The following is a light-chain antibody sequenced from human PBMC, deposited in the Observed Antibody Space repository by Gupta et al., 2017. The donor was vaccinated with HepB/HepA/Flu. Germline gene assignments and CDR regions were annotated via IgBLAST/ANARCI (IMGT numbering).Light chain of an antibody. Sequence: DIVLTQSPGTLSLSPGERATLSCRASQSVSSSYLAWYQQKPGQAPRLLIYGASSRATGIPDRFSGSGSGTDFTLTIVRLEPEDFAVYYCQHYSSSPAWTFGQGTKVEIK. CDR1: QSVSSSY. CDR2: GAS. J-gene: IGKJ1*01. V-gene: IGKV3-20*01. CDR3: QHYSSSPAWT.